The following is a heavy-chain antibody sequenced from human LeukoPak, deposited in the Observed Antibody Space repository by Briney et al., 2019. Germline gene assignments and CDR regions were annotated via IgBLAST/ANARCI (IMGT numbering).Heavy chain of an antibody. CDR3: AKAYTRMLGATTFFDY. J-gene: IGHJ4*02. CDR1: GFTFSTYA. D-gene: IGHD1-26*01. Sequence: GGSLTLSCAASGFTFSTYAMTWVRQAPGKGLEWVSVMSGSGETTYYADSVKGRFTISRDNSKNTLYLQMNNLRVEDTARYYCAKAYTRMLGATTFFDYWGQGTLATVSS. CDR2: MSGSGETT. V-gene: IGHV3-23*01.